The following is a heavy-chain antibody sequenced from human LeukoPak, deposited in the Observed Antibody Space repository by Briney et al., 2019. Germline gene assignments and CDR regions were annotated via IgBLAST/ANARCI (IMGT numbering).Heavy chain of an antibody. Sequence: PGGSLRLSCTASGFTFGDYAMSWVRQAPGKGLEWVGFIRSKAYGGTTEYAASVKGRFTISRDDSKSIAYLQMNSLKTEDTAVYYCTRNSGYDWVYWGQGTLVTVSS. CDR3: TRNSGYDWVY. V-gene: IGHV3-49*04. D-gene: IGHD5-12*01. CDR1: GFTFGDYA. J-gene: IGHJ4*02. CDR2: IRSKAYGGTT.